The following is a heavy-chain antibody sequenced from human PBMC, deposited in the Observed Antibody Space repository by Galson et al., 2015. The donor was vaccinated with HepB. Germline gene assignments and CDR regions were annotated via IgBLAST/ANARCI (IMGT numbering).Heavy chain of an antibody. D-gene: IGHD3-10*01. Sequence: SVKVSCKASGGTFSSYAISWVRQAPGQGLEWMGRIIPILGIANYAQKFQGRVTITADKSTSTAYMELSSLRSEDTAVYYCAREGITMVRGVRYFDLWGRGTLVTVSS. CDR3: AREGITMVRGVRYFDL. J-gene: IGHJ2*01. V-gene: IGHV1-69*04. CDR2: IIPILGIA. CDR1: GGTFSSYA.